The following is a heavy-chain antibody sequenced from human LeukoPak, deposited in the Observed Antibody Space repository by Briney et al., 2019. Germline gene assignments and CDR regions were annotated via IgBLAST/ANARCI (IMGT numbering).Heavy chain of an antibody. J-gene: IGHJ5*02. V-gene: IGHV4-4*07. Sequence: PSETLSLTCIVSGASMNAYYWSWMRQPAGKGLEWIGHIHTSGSTNYNPSLKSRVTMSVDMSKSQFSLKLSSVTAADTAVYYCARDSVDTAMSFWFDPWGQGTLVTVFS. CDR2: IHTSGST. CDR1: GASMNAYY. CDR3: ARDSVDTAMSFWFDP. D-gene: IGHD5-18*01.